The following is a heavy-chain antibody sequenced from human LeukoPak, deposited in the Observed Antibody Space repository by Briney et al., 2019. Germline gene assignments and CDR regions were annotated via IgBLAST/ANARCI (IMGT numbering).Heavy chain of an antibody. CDR2: INPSGGST. J-gene: IGHJ3*02. V-gene: IGHV1-46*01. D-gene: IGHD3-3*01. CDR3: ARDGWENDFWSRGAFDI. Sequence: GASVKVSCKASGYTFTSYYMHWVRQAPGQGLEWMGIINPSGGSTSYAQKFQGRVTMTRDTSTSTVYMELSSLRSEDTAVYYCARDGWENDFWSRGAFDIWGQGTMVTVSS. CDR1: GYTFTSYY.